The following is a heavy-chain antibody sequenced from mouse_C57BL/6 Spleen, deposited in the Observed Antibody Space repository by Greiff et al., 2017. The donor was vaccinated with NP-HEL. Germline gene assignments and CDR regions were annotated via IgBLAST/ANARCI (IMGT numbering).Heavy chain of an antibody. CDR3: ARSYYYGSSYEEGYFDY. D-gene: IGHD1-1*01. CDR2: INYDGSST. CDR1: GFTFSDYY. V-gene: IGHV5-16*01. Sequence: EVQVVESEGGLVQPGSSMKLSCTASGFTFSDYYMAWVRQVPEKGLEWVANINYDGSSTYYLDSLKSRFIISRDNAKNILYLQMSSLKSEDTATYYCARSYYYGSSYEEGYFDYWGQGTTLTVSS. J-gene: IGHJ2*01.